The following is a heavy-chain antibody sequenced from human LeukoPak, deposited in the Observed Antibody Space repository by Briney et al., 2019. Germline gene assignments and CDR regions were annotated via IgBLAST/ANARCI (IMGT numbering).Heavy chain of an antibody. CDR3: AREGGVNYYDLDYFDY. CDR2: ISSSGGTI. J-gene: IGHJ4*02. V-gene: IGHV3-48*03. CDR1: GFTFSTYE. D-gene: IGHD3-22*01. Sequence: GGSLRLSCVGSGFTFSTYEMTWVRQAPGKGLEWVSYISSSGGTIYYADSVKGRFTISRDNAKNSLYLQMNSLRAEDTAVYYCAREGGVNYYDLDYFDYWGQGTRITVSS.